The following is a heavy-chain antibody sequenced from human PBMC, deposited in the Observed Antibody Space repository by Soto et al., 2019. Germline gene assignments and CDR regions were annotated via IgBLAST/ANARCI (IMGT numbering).Heavy chain of an antibody. CDR2: MNPNSGNT. D-gene: IGHD3-10*01. J-gene: IGHJ4*02. Sequence: QVQLVQSGAEVKKPGASVKVSCKASGYTFTSYDINWVRQATGQGLEWMGWMNPNSGNTGYAQKFQGRDTMTSDTSISADYMERCSVRSEDTAVYYCARERSGRSYQPSVIRGQGTLVTVSS. V-gene: IGHV1-8*01. CDR1: GYTFTSYD. CDR3: ARERSGRSYQPSVI.